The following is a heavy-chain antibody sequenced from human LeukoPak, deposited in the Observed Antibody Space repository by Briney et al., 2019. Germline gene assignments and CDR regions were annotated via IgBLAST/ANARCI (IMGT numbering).Heavy chain of an antibody. D-gene: IGHD5-18*01. J-gene: IGHJ4*02. Sequence: PGGSLRLSCAVSGFTVSSNYMSWVRQAPGKGLEWVSVIYSGGSTYYADSVKGRFTISRDNSKNTLYLQMNSLRAEDTAVYYCAIQPRGHFDYWGQGTLVTVSS. V-gene: IGHV3-53*01. CDR3: AIQPRGHFDY. CDR1: GFTVSSNY. CDR2: IYSGGST.